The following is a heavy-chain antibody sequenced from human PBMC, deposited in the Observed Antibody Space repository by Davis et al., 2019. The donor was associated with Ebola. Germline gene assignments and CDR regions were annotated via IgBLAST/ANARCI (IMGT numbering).Heavy chain of an antibody. Sequence: GESLKISCAASGFIVNDYWMHWVRQVPGKGLVWVSRIYTDGTTTKYADSVKGRFTISRDNAKNTLYLQMDSLRAEDTGVYYCARDRGFENSMDVWGQGTTVTVSS. J-gene: IGHJ6*02. D-gene: IGHD3-10*01. CDR1: GFIVNDYW. V-gene: IGHV3-74*03. CDR3: ARDRGFENSMDV. CDR2: IYTDGTTT.